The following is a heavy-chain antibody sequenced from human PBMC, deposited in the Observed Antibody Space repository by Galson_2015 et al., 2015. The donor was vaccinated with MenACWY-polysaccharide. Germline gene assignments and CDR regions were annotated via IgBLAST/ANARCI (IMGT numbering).Heavy chain of an antibody. V-gene: IGHV1-8*01. D-gene: IGHD4-11*01. CDR1: GYTFTSYD. CDR2: MNPNSGNT. J-gene: IGHJ4*02. CDR3: ARGSFAGWVWVTTGYFDY. Sequence: SVKVSCKASGYTFTSYDINWVRQATGQGLEWMGWMNPNSGNTGYAQKFQGRVTMTRNTSISTAYMELSSLRSEDTAVYYCARGSFAGWVWVTTGYFDYWGQGTLVTVSS.